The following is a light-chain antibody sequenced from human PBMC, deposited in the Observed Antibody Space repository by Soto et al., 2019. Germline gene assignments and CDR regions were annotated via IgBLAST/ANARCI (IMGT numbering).Light chain of an antibody. CDR1: SSDVNGYKY. CDR3: SSYTSSSTLYV. Sequence: QSVLPQPASVSGSPGQSITISCSGTSSDVNGYKYVSWYQQHPGKAPKLIIYEVNNRPSGVSNRFSGSKSGGTASLTISGLQAEDEADYYCSSYTSSSTLYVFGTGTKVTVL. V-gene: IGLV2-14*01. J-gene: IGLJ1*01. CDR2: EVN.